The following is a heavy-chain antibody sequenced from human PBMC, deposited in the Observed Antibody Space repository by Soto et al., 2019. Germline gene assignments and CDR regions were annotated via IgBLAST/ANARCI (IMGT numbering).Heavy chain of an antibody. CDR1: GGTFSSYA. V-gene: IGHV1-69*13. CDR2: IIPIFGTA. Sequence: GASVKVSCKASGGTFSSYAISWVRQAPGQGLEWMGGIIPIFGTANYAQKFQGRVTITADESTSTAYMELSSLRSEDTAVYYCANEVSMAKYSGYGYFDYWGQGTLVTVSS. CDR3: ANEVSMAKYSGYGYFDY. D-gene: IGHD5-12*01. J-gene: IGHJ4*02.